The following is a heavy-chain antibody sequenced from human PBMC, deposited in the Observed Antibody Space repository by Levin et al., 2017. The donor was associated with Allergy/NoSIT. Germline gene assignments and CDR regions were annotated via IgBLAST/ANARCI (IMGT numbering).Heavy chain of an antibody. CDR3: ARHGKTSLRFDAFDI. CDR1: GYTFTSHW. J-gene: IGHJ3*02. CDR2: IYPSDSDT. Sequence: GESLKISCKGSGYTFTSHWIGWVRQLPGKGLEWMGIIYPSDSDTRYSPSFQGQVTISADKSISTAYLQWSSLKASDTAIYYCARHGKTSLRFDAFDIWGQGTMVTVSS. V-gene: IGHV5-51*01.